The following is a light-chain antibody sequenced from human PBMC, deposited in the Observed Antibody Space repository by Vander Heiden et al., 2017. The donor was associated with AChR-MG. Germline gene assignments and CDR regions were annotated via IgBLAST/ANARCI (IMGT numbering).Light chain of an antibody. CDR3: QQRSNGPPALT. V-gene: IGKV3-11*01. J-gene: IGKJ4*01. CDR2: DAS. CDR1: QSVSSY. Sequence: EIVLTHSPATLSLSPGERATLSCRASQSVSSYLAWYQQKPGQAPRLLIYDASNRATGIPARFSGSGCGTDFTLTISSLEPEDFAVYYCQQRSNGPPALTFGGGTKVEIK.